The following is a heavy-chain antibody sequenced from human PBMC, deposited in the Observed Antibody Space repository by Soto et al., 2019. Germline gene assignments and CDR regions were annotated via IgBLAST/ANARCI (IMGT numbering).Heavy chain of an antibody. Sequence: GGSLRLSCAASGFTFSSYAMSWVRQAPGKGLEWVSAISGSGGSTHYADSVKGRFTISRDNSKNTLYLQMNSLRAEDTAVYYCAKRRGLWLGMDYWGQGTLVTVSS. CDR1: GFTFSSYA. D-gene: IGHD5-18*01. CDR2: ISGSGGST. CDR3: AKRRGLWLGMDY. V-gene: IGHV3-23*01. J-gene: IGHJ4*02.